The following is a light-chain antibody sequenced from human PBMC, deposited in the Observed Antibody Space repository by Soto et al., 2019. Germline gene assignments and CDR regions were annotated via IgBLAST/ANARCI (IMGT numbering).Light chain of an antibody. Sequence: NFMLTQPHSVSESPGKTVTISCTGSSGSIASNYVQWYQQRPGSAPTTVIYEDNQRPSGVPDRFSGSIDSSSNSASLTISGLKTEDEPDYYCQSYDSSNHWVFGGGTKLTVL. CDR1: SGSIASNY. CDR3: QSYDSSNHWV. V-gene: IGLV6-57*02. CDR2: EDN. J-gene: IGLJ3*02.